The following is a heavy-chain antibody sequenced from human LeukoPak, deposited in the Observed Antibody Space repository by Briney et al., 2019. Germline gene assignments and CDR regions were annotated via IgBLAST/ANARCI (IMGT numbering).Heavy chain of an antibody. CDR3: AKGSGYCSSTSCSRYYFDY. CDR1: GFTFSSYG. J-gene: IGHJ4*02. CDR2: IRYDGSNK. D-gene: IGHD2-2*01. V-gene: IGHV3-30*02. Sequence: GGSLRLSCAASGFTFSSYGMHWVRQAPGKGLEWVAFIRYDGSNKYYADSVKGRFTISRDNSKNTLYLQMNSLRAEDTAVYYCAKGSGYCSSTSCSRYYFDYWGREPWSPSPQ.